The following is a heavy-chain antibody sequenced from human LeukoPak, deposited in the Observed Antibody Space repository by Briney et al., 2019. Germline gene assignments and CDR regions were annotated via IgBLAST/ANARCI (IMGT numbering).Heavy chain of an antibody. V-gene: IGHV4-34*01. J-gene: IGHJ5*02. CDR2: INHSGST. CDR1: GGSFSGYY. Sequence: ASETLSLTCAVYGGSFSGYYWSWIRQPPGKGLEWIGEINHSGSTNYNPSLKSRVTISVDTSKNQFSLKLSSVTAADTAVYYCARVFSWFDPWGQGTLVTVSS. CDR3: ARVFSWFDP.